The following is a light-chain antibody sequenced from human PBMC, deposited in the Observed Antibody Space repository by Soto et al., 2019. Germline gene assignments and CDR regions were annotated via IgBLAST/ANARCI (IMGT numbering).Light chain of an antibody. CDR2: DAS. Sequence: DIQMTQSPSTLSASVGDRVTITCRASQSISSWLAWYQQKPGKAPKLLIYDASSLESGVPSRFSGGGSGTEFTLTISSLQPDDFATYYCQQLNTWPIIFGQGTRLEIK. CDR1: QSISSW. J-gene: IGKJ5*01. CDR3: QQLNTWPII. V-gene: IGKV1-5*01.